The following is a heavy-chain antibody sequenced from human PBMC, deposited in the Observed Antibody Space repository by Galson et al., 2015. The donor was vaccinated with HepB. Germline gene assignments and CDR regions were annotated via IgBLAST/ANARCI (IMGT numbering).Heavy chain of an antibody. D-gene: IGHD3-22*01. CDR1: GFTFSSYA. J-gene: IGHJ6*02. Sequence: SLRLSCAASGFTFSSYAMSWVRQAPGKGLEWVSAISGSGGSTYYADSVKGRFTISRDDSKNTLYLQMNSLRAEDTAVYYCAKAHSYYYDSSGYWYGMDVWGQGTTVTVSS. CDR3: AKAHSYYYDSSGYWYGMDV. CDR2: ISGSGGST. V-gene: IGHV3-23*01.